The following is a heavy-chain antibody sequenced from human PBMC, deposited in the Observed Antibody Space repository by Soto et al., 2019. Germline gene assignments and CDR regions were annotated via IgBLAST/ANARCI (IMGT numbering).Heavy chain of an antibody. J-gene: IGHJ6*02. CDR2: ISYDGSNK. CDR1: GFTFSSYG. CDR3: AKDLKSSRTASQVYYYYHGMDV. D-gene: IGHD6-6*01. V-gene: IGHV3-30*18. Sequence: PGGSPRLSCAASGFTFSSYGMHWVRQAPGKGLEWVAVISYDGSNKYYADSVKGRFTISRDNSKNTLYLQMNSLRAEDTAVYYCAKDLKSSRTASQVYYYYHGMDVWGQGTTVTVSS.